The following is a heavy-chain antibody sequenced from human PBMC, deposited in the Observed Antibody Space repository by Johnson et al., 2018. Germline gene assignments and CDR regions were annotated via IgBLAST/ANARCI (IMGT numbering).Heavy chain of an antibody. D-gene: IGHD3-10*01. J-gene: IGHJ6*03. Sequence: VQLVESGAEVKKPGASVKVSCKASGYTFTGYYLHWVRQAPGQGLEWMGWINPNSGATNFAQKFQGWVTMSRDTSISTAYMELSRLTSDDTAVYYCARGTYYYRTHYYYYDMDVWGKGTTVTVSS. CDR1: GYTFTGYY. V-gene: IGHV1-2*04. CDR2: INPNSGAT. CDR3: ARGTYYYRTHYYYYDMDV.